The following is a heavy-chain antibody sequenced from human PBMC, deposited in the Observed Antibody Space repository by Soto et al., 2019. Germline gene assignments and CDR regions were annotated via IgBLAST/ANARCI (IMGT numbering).Heavy chain of an antibody. CDR3: ARGVEWLVPYYYYYGMDV. Sequence: PGGSLRLSCEASGFTFSGFDMHWVRQPTGKGLEWVSTIGTAGDTYYADSVKGRFTISRDNSKNTLYLQMNSLRAEDTAVYYCARGVEWLVPYYYYYGMDVWGQGTTVTVSS. CDR2: IGTAGDT. CDR1: GFTFSGFD. J-gene: IGHJ6*02. D-gene: IGHD6-19*01. V-gene: IGHV3-13*01.